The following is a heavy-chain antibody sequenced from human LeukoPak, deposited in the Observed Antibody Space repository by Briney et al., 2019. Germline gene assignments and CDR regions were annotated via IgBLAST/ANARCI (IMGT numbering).Heavy chain of an antibody. CDR1: GGSVSSGSYN. CDR3: ARVRSIAALSDY. D-gene: IGHD6-6*01. V-gene: IGHV4-61*01. J-gene: IGHJ4*02. CDR2: IYYSGST. Sequence: SETLSLTCTVSGGSVSSGSYNWSWIRQPPGKGLEWIGYIYYSGSTNYNPSLKSRVTISVDTSKNQFSLKLSSVTAADTAVYYCARVRSIAALSDYWGQGTLVTVSS.